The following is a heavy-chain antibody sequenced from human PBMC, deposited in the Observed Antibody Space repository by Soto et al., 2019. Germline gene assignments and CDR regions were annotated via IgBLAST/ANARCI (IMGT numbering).Heavy chain of an antibody. V-gene: IGHV3-33*01. CDR3: ARETVIVGATSLDY. D-gene: IGHD1-26*01. CDR1: GFTFGSYG. CDR2: IWYDGSNK. J-gene: IGHJ4*02. Sequence: QVQLVESGGGVVQPGRSLRLSCAASGFTFGSYGMHWVRQAPGKGLEWVAVIWYDGSNKYYADSVKGRFTISRDNSKNTLYLQMNSLRAEDTAVYYCARETVIVGATSLDYWGQGTLVTVSS.